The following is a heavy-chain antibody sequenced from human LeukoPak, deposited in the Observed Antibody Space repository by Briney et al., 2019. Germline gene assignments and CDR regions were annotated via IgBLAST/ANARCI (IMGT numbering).Heavy chain of an antibody. CDR2: IYNSGST. J-gene: IGHJ3*02. V-gene: IGHV4-4*07. CDR1: GGSLSSYY. Sequence: RSSETLSLTCTVSGGSLSSYYWNWIRQPAGKGLEWIGRIYNSGSTNYNPSLKSRVTMSVDTSKKQFSLKLSSVTAEDTAVYYCARELITATHDVFDIWGQGTMFTVSS. D-gene: IGHD1-20*01. CDR3: ARELITATHDVFDI.